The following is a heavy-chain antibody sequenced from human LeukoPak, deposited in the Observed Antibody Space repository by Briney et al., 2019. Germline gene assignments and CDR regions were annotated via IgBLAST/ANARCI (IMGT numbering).Heavy chain of an antibody. J-gene: IGHJ6*03. CDR1: GGSISSYY. CDR2: IYYSGST. Sequence: PSETLSLTCTVSGGSISSYYWSWIRQPPGKGLEWIGYIYYSGSTNYNPSLKSRVTISVDTSKNQFSLKLSSVTAADTAVYYCARRSSERTPGYYYYYYMDVWGKGTTVTVSS. CDR3: ARRSSERTPGYYYYYYMDV. D-gene: IGHD6-19*01. V-gene: IGHV4-59*01.